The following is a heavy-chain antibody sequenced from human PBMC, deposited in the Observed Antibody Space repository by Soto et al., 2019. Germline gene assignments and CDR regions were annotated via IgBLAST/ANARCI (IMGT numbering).Heavy chain of an antibody. Sequence: AAVKVSCKVSAYTYTSSDINWVRQVTGQGLEWMGWMNPNSGNTGYAQKFQGRVTMTRNTSISTAYMELSSLRSEDTAVYYCARGGGDMVLVPAAQNWFDPWGQGTLVTVSS. CDR1: AYTYTSSD. CDR2: MNPNSGNT. D-gene: IGHD2-2*01. CDR3: ARGGGDMVLVPAAQNWFDP. V-gene: IGHV1-8*01. J-gene: IGHJ5*02.